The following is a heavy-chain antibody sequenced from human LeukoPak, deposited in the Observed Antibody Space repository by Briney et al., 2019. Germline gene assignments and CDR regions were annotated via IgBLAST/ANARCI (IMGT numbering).Heavy chain of an antibody. Sequence: PSQTLSLTCTVSGGSISSGSYYWSWIRQPAGKGLECIGRIYTSGSTNYNPSLKSRVTISVDKSKNQFSLKLSSVTAADTAVYYCASSVDSGSYYDLRDAFDIWGQGTMVTVSS. V-gene: IGHV4-61*02. D-gene: IGHD1-26*01. CDR3: ASSVDSGSYYDLRDAFDI. J-gene: IGHJ3*02. CDR2: IYTSGST. CDR1: GGSISSGSYY.